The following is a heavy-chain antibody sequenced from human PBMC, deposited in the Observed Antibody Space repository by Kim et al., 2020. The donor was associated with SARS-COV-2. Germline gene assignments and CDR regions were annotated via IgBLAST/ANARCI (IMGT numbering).Heavy chain of an antibody. J-gene: IGHJ5*02. V-gene: IGHV3-23*01. D-gene: IGHD3-10*01. CDR2: ISGSGGST. Sequence: GGSLRLSCAASGFTFSSYAMSWVRQAPGKGLEWVSAISGSGGSTYYADSVKGRFTISRDNSKNTLYLQMNSLRAEDTAVYYCAKDALLWFGELPNWFDPWGQGTLVTVSS. CDR1: GFTFSSYA. CDR3: AKDALLWFGELPNWFDP.